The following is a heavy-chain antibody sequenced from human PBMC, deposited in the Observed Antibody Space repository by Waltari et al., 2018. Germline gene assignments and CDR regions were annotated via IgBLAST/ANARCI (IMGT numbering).Heavy chain of an antibody. V-gene: IGHV3-7*03. J-gene: IGHJ4*02. D-gene: IGHD3-16*01. CDR1: ESTSRSYW. CDR3: ARGSAYYVRVWGD. Sequence: EVQLVESGGGLVQPGGSFGLHCAASESTSRSYWKSGVRQGPGKGLEWLGNINYDGSLTYYADSVGGRFTISRDNAKNSLFLQMHSLEPDDTAVYFCARGSAYYVRVWGDWGQGTVVTVSS. CDR2: INYDGSLT.